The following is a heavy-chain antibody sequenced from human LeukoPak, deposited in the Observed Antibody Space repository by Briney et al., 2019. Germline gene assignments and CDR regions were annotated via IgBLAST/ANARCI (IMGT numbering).Heavy chain of an antibody. V-gene: IGHV4-34*01. CDR1: GGSFSGYY. CDR3: ARALVRATMVWYFDL. Sequence: SETLSLTCAVSGGSFSGYYWSWIRQPPGKGLEWIGEISHSGSTNYSPSLKSRVTISVDTSKHQFSLNLSSVTAADTAVYYCARALVRATMVWYFDLWGRGTLVTVSS. CDR2: ISHSGST. D-gene: IGHD5-12*01. J-gene: IGHJ2*01.